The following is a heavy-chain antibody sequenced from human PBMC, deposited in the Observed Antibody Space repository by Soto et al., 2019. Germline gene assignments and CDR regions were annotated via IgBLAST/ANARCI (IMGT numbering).Heavy chain of an antibody. CDR1: GFPFRSYG. CDR2: ISSSSSSI. J-gene: IGHJ6*02. V-gene: IGHV3-48*02. D-gene: IGHD6-13*01. Sequence: PGGSLRLSCAAAGFPFRSYGMSWVRPAPGKGLEWVSDISSSSSSIYYADSVKGRFTISRDNAKSSLYLQMNSLRDEDTAVYYCARDFPYSSSWYGDYYYYYGMDVWGQGTTVTVSS. CDR3: ARDFPYSSSWYGDYYYYYGMDV.